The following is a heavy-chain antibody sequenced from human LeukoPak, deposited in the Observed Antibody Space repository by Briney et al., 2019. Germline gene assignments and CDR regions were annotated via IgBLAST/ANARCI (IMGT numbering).Heavy chain of an antibody. CDR3: AKDGSWSCTD. CDR1: GFTFSSSA. CDR2: IAHHGNNK. Sequence: GGSLRLSCGASGFTFSSSAMHWVRQGPGKGLEWVAHIAHHGNNKYYADSVKGRFTISRGNSKGSLYLQMNSLRADDTAVYYCAKDGSWSCTDWGQGTLVRVSS. J-gene: IGHJ4*02. V-gene: IGHV3-30*02. D-gene: IGHD2-8*02.